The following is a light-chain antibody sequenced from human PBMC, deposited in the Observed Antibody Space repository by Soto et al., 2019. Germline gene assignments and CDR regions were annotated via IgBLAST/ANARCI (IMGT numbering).Light chain of an antibody. CDR1: ENSASY. J-gene: IGKJ2*01. CDR3: QQTFSLPYT. Sequence: IQMTQSPSSLSASVGDRVTVNCRTSENSASYVSWFQQRPGKAPNLLIYSASTLHTGVSSRFSGNGSGTHFTLTVECLQAEDVATYYCQQTFSLPYTFGQGTKVEI. CDR2: SAS. V-gene: IGKV1-39*01.